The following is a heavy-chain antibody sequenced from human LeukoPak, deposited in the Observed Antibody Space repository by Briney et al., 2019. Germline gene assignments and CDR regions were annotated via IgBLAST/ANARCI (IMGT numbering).Heavy chain of an antibody. D-gene: IGHD4-23*01. V-gene: IGHV3-23*01. CDR3: AKHHYGGNSEYDC. J-gene: IGHJ4*02. CDR1: GFTFSSHA. Sequence: GGSLRLSCAASGFTFSSHALSWVRQAPGKGREWVSAISVSGDSTYYADSVKGRFTISRDNSKNTLFLQMNSLRAEDTAVYYCAKHHYGGNSEYDCWGQGTLVTVSS. CDR2: ISVSGDST.